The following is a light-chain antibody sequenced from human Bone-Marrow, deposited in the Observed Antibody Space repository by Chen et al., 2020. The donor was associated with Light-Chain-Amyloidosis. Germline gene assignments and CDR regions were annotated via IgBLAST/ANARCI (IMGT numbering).Light chain of an antibody. CDR1: QHINNW. V-gene: IGKV1-5*03. J-gene: IGKJ1*01. Sequence: DIQITQSPSTLSASVGDRITITCRASQHINNWLAWYQQKPGKAPKLLIYQASTLENGVPSRSSASGSGTEFTLTISSLQPDDFATYYYQQCHSHPSFGQGTKVEIK. CDR3: QQCHSHPS. CDR2: QAS.